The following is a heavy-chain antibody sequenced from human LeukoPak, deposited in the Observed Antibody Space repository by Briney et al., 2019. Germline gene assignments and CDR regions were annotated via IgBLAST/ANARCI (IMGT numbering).Heavy chain of an antibody. J-gene: IGHJ3*02. V-gene: IGHV4-59*01. CDR1: GGSTSSYN. Sequence: SETLSLTCTVSGGSTSSYNWIWIRQPPGKGLEWIGYIYYSGSTNYNPSLKSRVTISVDTSKNQFSLKLSSVTAADTAVYYCAGRLWRRDAYNSSAFDSWGQGTMVTVSS. D-gene: IGHD5-24*01. CDR3: AGRLWRRDAYNSSAFDS. CDR2: IYYSGST.